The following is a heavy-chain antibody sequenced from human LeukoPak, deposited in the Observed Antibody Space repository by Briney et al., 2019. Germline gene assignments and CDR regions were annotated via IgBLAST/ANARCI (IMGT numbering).Heavy chain of an antibody. CDR2: INPNSGGT. Sequence: ASVKVSCKASGYTFTGYYMHWVRQAPGQGLEWMGRINPNSGGTNYAQKFQGRVTMTRDTSISTAYMELSRLRSDDTAAYYCARGPNPSFIAVAGPFDYWGQGTLVTVSS. J-gene: IGHJ4*02. CDR3: ARGPNPSFIAVAGPFDY. CDR1: GYTFTGYY. V-gene: IGHV1-2*06. D-gene: IGHD6-19*01.